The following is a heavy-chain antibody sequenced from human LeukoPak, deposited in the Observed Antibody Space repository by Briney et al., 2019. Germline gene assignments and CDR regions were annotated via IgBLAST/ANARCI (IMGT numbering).Heavy chain of an antibody. CDR2: ISSSSSYI. CDR1: GFTFSSYS. Sequence: GGPLRLSCAASGFTFSSYSMNWVRQAPGKGLEWVSSISSSSSYIYYADSVKGRFTISRDNAKNSLYLQMNSLRAEDTAVYYCAREASNLRFLEWLLSPSDYWGQGTLVTVSS. CDR3: AREASNLRFLEWLLSPSDY. V-gene: IGHV3-21*01. J-gene: IGHJ4*02. D-gene: IGHD3-3*01.